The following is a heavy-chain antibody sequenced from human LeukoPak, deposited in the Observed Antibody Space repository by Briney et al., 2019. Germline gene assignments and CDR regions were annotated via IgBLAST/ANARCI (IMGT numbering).Heavy chain of an antibody. CDR1: GYTFTSYD. D-gene: IGHD4-17*01. CDR2: MNPNSGNT. V-gene: IGHV1-8*01. J-gene: IGHJ6*03. Sequence: GASVKVSCKASGYTFTSYDINWVRQATGQGLEWMGWMNPNSGNTGYAQKFQGRVTMTRDTSISTAYMELSSLRSEDAAVYYCARGFRGGTVTIIRFRYYMDVWGKGTTVTISS. CDR3: ARGFRGGTVTIIRFRYYMDV.